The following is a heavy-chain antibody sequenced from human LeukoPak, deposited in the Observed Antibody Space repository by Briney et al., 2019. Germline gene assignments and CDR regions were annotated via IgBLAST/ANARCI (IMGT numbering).Heavy chain of an antibody. J-gene: IGHJ6*02. CDR2: ISGSGGST. Sequence: PGGSLRLSCAASGFAFSSYAMSWVRQAPGKGLEWVSAISGSGGSTYYADSVKGRFTISRDNSKNSLYLQMNTLRVEDTAVYHCARGHYGLDVWGQGTTVTVSS. CDR3: ARGHYGLDV. CDR1: GFAFSSYA. V-gene: IGHV3-23*01.